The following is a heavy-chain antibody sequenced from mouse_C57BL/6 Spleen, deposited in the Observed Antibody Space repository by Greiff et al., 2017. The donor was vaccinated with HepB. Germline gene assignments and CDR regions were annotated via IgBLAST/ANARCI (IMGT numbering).Heavy chain of an antibody. D-gene: IGHD2-5*01. CDR1: GYTFTSYW. J-gene: IGHJ3*01. V-gene: IGHV1-69*01. CDR3: AICSNYDWFAY. CDR2: IDPSDSYT. Sequence: QVQLQQPGAELVMPGASVKLSCKASGYTFTSYWMHWVKQRPGQGLEWIGEIDPSDSYTNYNQKFKGKSTLTVDKSSSTAYMQLSSLTSEDSAVYYCAICSNYDWFAYWGQGTLVTVSA.